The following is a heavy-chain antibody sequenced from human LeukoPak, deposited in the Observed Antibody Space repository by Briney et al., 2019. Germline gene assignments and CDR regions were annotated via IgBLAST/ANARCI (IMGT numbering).Heavy chain of an antibody. CDR3: ARRRITAAGMGGED. CDR1: GGTFSSYA. V-gene: IGHV1-69*11. Sequence: GASVKVSCKASGGTFSSYAISWVRQAPGQGLEWMGRIIPILGTANYAQKFQGRVTITADESTSTAYMELNSLRSEDTAVYYCARRRITAAGMGGEDWDQGTLVTVSS. J-gene: IGHJ4*02. CDR2: IIPILGTA. D-gene: IGHD6-13*01.